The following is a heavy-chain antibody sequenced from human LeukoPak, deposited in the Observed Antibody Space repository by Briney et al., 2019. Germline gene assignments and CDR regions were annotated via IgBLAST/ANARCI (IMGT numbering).Heavy chain of an antibody. J-gene: IGHJ5*02. CDR3: ARFSSGSNWFDA. CDR2: MSYSGNT. Sequence: SETLSLTCTVSGASISSQFWSWVRQRPGKRPEYIGYMSYSGNTNYNPSLKSRVTISLDTSKNQFSLKLSSLTAADTAVYYCARFSSGSNWFDAWGQGTLAPVSS. V-gene: IGHV4-59*11. CDR1: GASISSQF.